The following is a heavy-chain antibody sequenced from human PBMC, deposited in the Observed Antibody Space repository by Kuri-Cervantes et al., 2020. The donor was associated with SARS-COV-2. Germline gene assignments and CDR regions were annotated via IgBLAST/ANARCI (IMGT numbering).Heavy chain of an antibody. CDR2: FDPGDGET. CDR1: GYTLTELY. J-gene: IGHJ4*02. Sequence: ASVKVSCKVAGYTLTELYMHWVRQAPGKGLGWRGGFDPGDGETIYAQKFQGRVTMTEDTSTDTAYMELSSLRSEDTAVYYCATGIRWCHPFDYWGQGTLVTVSS. D-gene: IGHD4/OR15-4a*01. CDR3: ATGIRWCHPFDY. V-gene: IGHV1-24*01.